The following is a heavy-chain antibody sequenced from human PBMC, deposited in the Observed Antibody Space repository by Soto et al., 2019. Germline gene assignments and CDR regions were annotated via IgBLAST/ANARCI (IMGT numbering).Heavy chain of an antibody. Sequence: QITLKESGPTLVKPTQTLTLTCTFSGFSLSTYGVGVGWFGQPPGKPLEWLAIINWVNDQSFSPSLKDRLTISNDTSTNQVVLTMTSMDPVDTATYFCAHFVRTFDVWGHGTVVTVSS. CDR3: AHFVRTFDV. V-gene: IGHV2-5*02. CDR2: INWVNDQ. CDR1: GFSLSTYGVG. D-gene: IGHD3-10*02. J-gene: IGHJ3*01.